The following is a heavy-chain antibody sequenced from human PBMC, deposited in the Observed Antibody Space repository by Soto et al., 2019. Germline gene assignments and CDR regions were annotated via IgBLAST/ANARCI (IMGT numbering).Heavy chain of an antibody. CDR3: ARFTSGDYIDY. Sequence: EVQLVETGGGLIQPGGSLRLSCAASGFTVSSNYMSWVRQAPGKGLEWVSVIYSGGSTYYADSVKGRFTISRDNSKHTLYLQMNSLRAEDTAVYYCARFTSGDYIDYWGQGTLVTVSS. J-gene: IGHJ4*02. D-gene: IGHD3-10*01. CDR1: GFTVSSNY. CDR2: IYSGGST. V-gene: IGHV3-53*02.